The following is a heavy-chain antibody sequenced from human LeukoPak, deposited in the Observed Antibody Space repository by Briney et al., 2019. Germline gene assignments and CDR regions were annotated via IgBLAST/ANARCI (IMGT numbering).Heavy chain of an antibody. D-gene: IGHD4-17*01. CDR1: GFTFSSYS. J-gene: IGHJ4*02. Sequence: GGSLRLSCAASGFTFSSYSMNWVRQAPGKGLEWVSAFSGSGGSTYYADSVKGRFTISRDNSKNTLYLQMNSLRAEDTAVYYCARDLADGDYAADYWAQGTLVTVSS. CDR2: FSGSGGST. V-gene: IGHV3-23*01. CDR3: ARDLADGDYAADY.